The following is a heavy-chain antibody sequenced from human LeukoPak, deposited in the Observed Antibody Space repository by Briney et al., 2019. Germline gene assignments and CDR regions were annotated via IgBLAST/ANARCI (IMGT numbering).Heavy chain of an antibody. CDR2: IIPIFGTA. CDR3: ARESRTGWYYFDY. D-gene: IGHD6-19*01. J-gene: IGHJ4*02. Sequence: SVKVSCKASAGTFSGYAFSWVRQAPGQGLEWMGGIIPIFGTANYAQKFQGRVTITADTSTSTAYMELSSLRSDDTAVYYCARESRTGWYYFDYWGQGTLVTVSS. CDR1: AGTFSGYA. V-gene: IGHV1-69*06.